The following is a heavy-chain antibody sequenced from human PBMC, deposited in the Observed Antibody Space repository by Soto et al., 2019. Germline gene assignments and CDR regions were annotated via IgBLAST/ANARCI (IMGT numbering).Heavy chain of an antibody. CDR3: AARGVVVVVAAGDWYFDL. D-gene: IGHD2-15*01. CDR2: INAGNGNT. Sequence: ASVKVSCKASGYTFTSYAIQWVRQAPGQKLEWMGWINAGNGNTKYSQKFQGRVTITADKSTSTAYMELSSLRSEDTAVYYCAARGVVVVVAAGDWYFDLWGRGTLVTVSS. CDR1: GYTFTSYA. J-gene: IGHJ2*01. V-gene: IGHV1-3*01.